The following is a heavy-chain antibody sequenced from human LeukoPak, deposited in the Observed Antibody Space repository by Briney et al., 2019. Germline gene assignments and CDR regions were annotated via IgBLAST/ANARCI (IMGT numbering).Heavy chain of an antibody. Sequence: ASVKVSCKASGYTFTSYGISWVRQVPGQGLEWMGWISAYNGNTNYAQKLQGRVTMTTDTSTSTAYMELRSLRSDDTAVYYCARDSYCSSTSCALFDYGMDVWGQGTTVTVSS. CDR2: ISAYNGNT. CDR3: ARDSYCSSTSCALFDYGMDV. D-gene: IGHD2-2*01. J-gene: IGHJ6*02. CDR1: GYTFTSYG. V-gene: IGHV1-18*01.